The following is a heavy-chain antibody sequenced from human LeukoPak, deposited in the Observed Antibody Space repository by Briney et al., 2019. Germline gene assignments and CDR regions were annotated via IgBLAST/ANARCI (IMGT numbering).Heavy chain of an antibody. CDR2: IYYSGST. J-gene: IGHJ4*02. Sequence: SETLSLTCTVSGGSISSYYWSWIRQPPGKGLEWIGYIYYSGSTNYNPSLKSRVTISVDTSKNQFSLKLSSVTAADTAVYYCARDHPDTRYGPFFDYWGQGTLVTVSS. CDR3: ARDHPDTRYGPFFDY. CDR1: GGSISSYY. V-gene: IGHV4-59*01. D-gene: IGHD5-18*01.